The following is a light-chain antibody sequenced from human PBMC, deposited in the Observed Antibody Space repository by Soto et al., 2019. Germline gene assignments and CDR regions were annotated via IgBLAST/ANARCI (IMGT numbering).Light chain of an antibody. CDR2: DAS. J-gene: IGKJ1*01. V-gene: IGKV1-13*02. Sequence: AIRLTQSASSLSASVGDSVTIACRASQKIXSAFAWYQQKPGKVPKVLXDDASTLQRGGPSRLSGSRSGTDFTLTISSLQPDDFATYYCQQYDSVSGTFGQGTKVDIK. CDR1: QKIXSA. CDR3: QQYDSVSGT.